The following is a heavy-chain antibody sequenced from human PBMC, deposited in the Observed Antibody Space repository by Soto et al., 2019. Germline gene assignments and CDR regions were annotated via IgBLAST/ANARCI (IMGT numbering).Heavy chain of an antibody. CDR2: IIPIFGTA. Sequence: QAQLEQSGGEVKKPGSSVKVSCKASRVAFSKFIVTWVRQAPGLGLEWVGGIIPIFGTANYAQKFQGRVTITADESTSTSYMEVNNMRSEDTAVYYCAKVRYSSPMGYYYGMDVWGQATTVTVSS. D-gene: IGHD6-19*01. J-gene: IGHJ6*02. CDR3: AKVRYSSPMGYYYGMDV. V-gene: IGHV1-69*01. CDR1: RVAFSKFI.